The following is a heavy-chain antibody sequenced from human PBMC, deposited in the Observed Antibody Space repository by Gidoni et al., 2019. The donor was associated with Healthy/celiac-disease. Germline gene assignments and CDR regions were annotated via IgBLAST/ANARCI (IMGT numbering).Heavy chain of an antibody. J-gene: IGHJ4*02. V-gene: IGHV3-74*01. CDR2: INSDGSRT. CDR1: GFTLRSYW. Sequence: EAQLMESGGGLVQPGGTLRLSCAASGFTLRSYWMHWVRPAPGKGLVWVSRINSDGSRTDYADSVKGRFTISRDNAKTTLYLQMNSLRAEDTAVYYCAGTLTTCCSDWGQGTLVTVSS. CDR3: AGTLTTCCSD. D-gene: IGHD2-2*01.